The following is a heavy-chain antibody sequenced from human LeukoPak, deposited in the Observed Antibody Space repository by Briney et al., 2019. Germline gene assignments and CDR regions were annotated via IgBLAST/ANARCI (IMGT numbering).Heavy chain of an antibody. Sequence: PGGSLRLSCAASGFTFSSYSMNWVRQAPGKGLEWVSYISSSSSTIYYADSVKDRFTISRDNAKNSLYLQMNSLRAEDTAVYYCVASTGYSSSWFYFDYWGQGTLVTVSS. J-gene: IGHJ4*02. CDR3: VASTGYSSSWFYFDY. CDR1: GFTFSSYS. V-gene: IGHV3-48*01. CDR2: ISSSSSTI. D-gene: IGHD6-13*01.